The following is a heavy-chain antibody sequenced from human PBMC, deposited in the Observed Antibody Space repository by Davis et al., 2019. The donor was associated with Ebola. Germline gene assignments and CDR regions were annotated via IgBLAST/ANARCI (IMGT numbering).Heavy chain of an antibody. J-gene: IGHJ2*01. D-gene: IGHD3-22*01. CDR3: AKTISSSGYYFYWYFDL. CDR1: GFTFSSYA. CDR2: ISGSGGST. V-gene: IGHV3-23*01. Sequence: GESLKISCAASGFTFSSYAMSWVRQAPGKGLEWVSAISGSGGSTYYADSVKGRFTISRDNSKNTLYLQMNSLRAEDTAVYYCAKTISSSGYYFYWYFDLWGRGTLVTVSS.